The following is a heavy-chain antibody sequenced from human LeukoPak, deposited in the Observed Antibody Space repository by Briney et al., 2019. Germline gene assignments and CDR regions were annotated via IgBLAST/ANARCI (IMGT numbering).Heavy chain of an antibody. CDR1: GYTFTGYY. CDR2: INPNSGGT. D-gene: IGHD2-2*01. CDR3: ASIYCSSTSCLDYFDY. Sequence: GASVKVSCKASGYTFTGYYMHWVRQAPGQGLEWMGWINPNSGGTNYAQKFQGRVTMTRDTSISTAYMELSRLRSDDTAVYYCASIYCSSTSCLDYFDYWGQGTLVTVS. J-gene: IGHJ4*02. V-gene: IGHV1-2*02.